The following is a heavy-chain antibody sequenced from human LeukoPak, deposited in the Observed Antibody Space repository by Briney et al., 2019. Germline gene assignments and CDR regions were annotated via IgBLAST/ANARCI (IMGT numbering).Heavy chain of an antibody. J-gene: IGHJ4*02. Sequence: ASVTVSCKASVYTFTGYYMHWVRQAPGQGLAWMGWINPDSGGTNYAQKFQGRVTMTRDTSISTAYMELSRLRSDDTAVYYCARARIAVAGTVGYYFDYWGQGTLVTVSS. CDR2: INPDSGGT. V-gene: IGHV1-2*02. CDR1: VYTFTGYY. CDR3: ARARIAVAGTVGYYFDY. D-gene: IGHD6-19*01.